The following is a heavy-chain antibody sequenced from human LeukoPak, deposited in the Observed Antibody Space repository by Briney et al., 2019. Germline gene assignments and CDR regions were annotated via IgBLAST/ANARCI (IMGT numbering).Heavy chain of an antibody. CDR1: GYTFTKFW. CDR2: VYPDDSDT. V-gene: IGHV5-51*03. J-gene: IGHJ4*02. Sequence: GESLKISCETSGYTFTKFWVGWVRQTPGKGLGWLGMVYPDDSDTRYSPSFEGQVTMSVDKSINIVYLHWSRLKASDTATYYCVRGKGSGTYYGFDYWGQGTVVSVVS. D-gene: IGHD3-10*01. CDR3: VRGKGSGTYYGFDY.